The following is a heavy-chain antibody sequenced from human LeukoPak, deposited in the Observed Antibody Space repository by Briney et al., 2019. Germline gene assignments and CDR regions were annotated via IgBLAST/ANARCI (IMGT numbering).Heavy chain of an antibody. D-gene: IGHD6-19*01. CDR2: VKQDGSEE. CDR3: ARDPVHSSGWFAVSYYYMDV. Sequence: GGSLRLSCAASGFTFSNAWMSWVRQAPGKGLEWVANVKQDGSEEFYVDSVKGRFTISRDNAKNSLYLQMNSLRAEDTAVYYCARDPVHSSGWFAVSYYYMDVWGKGTTVTVSS. J-gene: IGHJ6*03. V-gene: IGHV3-7*01. CDR1: GFTFSNAW.